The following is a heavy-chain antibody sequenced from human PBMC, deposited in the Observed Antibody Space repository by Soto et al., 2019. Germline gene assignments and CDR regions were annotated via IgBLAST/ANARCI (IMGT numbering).Heavy chain of an antibody. Sequence: ASVKVSCNASGYTFTSYDINWVRQATGQGLEWMGWMNPNSGNTGYAQKFQGRVTMTRNTSISTAYMELSSLRSEDTAVYYCARGPPSSSFLEYWGQGTLVTVSS. CDR1: GYTFTSYD. V-gene: IGHV1-8*01. CDR3: ARGPPSSSFLEY. D-gene: IGHD6-6*01. J-gene: IGHJ4*02. CDR2: MNPNSGNT.